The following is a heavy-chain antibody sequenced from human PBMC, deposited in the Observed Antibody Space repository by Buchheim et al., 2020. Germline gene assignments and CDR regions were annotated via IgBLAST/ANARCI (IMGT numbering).Heavy chain of an antibody. V-gene: IGHV1-69*01. CDR2: IVPFSDPA. CDR3: ARGAVVSINYYYYGMDV. J-gene: IGHJ6*02. Sequence: QVQLVQSGAEVKKPGSSVKVSCKASGGAFSNYAISWVQQAPGQGLEWMGGIVPFSDPANYAENFQDRLTINADESTGTVHMELSSLRSEDTAVYFCARGAVVSINYYYYGMDVWGQGT. D-gene: IGHD4-23*01. CDR1: GGAFSNYA.